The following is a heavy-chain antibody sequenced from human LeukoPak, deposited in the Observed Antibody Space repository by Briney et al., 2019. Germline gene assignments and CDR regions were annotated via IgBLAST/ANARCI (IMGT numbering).Heavy chain of an antibody. CDR1: GGSISSSSYY. V-gene: IGHV4-39*07. Sequence: SETLSLTCTVSGGSISSSSYYWGWIRQPPGKGLEWIGSIYYSGGTYYNPSLKSRVTISVDTSKNQFSLKLSSVTAADTAVYYCAREGVDSSSWYGNWFDPWGQGTLVTVSS. CDR3: AREGVDSSSWYGNWFDP. D-gene: IGHD6-13*01. CDR2: IYYSGGT. J-gene: IGHJ5*02.